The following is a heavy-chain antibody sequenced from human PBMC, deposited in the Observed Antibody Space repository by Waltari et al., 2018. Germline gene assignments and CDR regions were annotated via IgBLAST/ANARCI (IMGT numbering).Heavy chain of an antibody. J-gene: IGHJ2*01. CDR1: GYSFSDYH. CDR3: ARKIGATSSAWYFDL. CDR2: INTDTGNP. D-gene: IGHD6-6*01. Sequence: QVQLVQSGSELREPGASVKISCKASGYSFSDYHRNWVRQAPGQGLEWIGWINTDTGNPTYAQGFTGRFVFSLDTSVSTAYLQISSLEAEDTAVYYCARKIGATSSAWYFDLWGRGSLVTVSS. V-gene: IGHV7-4-1*02.